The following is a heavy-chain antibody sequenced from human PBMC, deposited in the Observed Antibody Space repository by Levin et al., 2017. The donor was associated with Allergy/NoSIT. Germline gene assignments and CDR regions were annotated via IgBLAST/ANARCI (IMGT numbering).Heavy chain of an antibody. V-gene: IGHV1-46*01. J-gene: IGHJ4*02. CDR1: GYTFITYY. CDR3: ARDLGKDMDSEGDY. D-gene: IGHD1-1*01. Sequence: AASVKVSCKASGYTFITYYIHWVRLAPGQGLEWMGIINPSGPITTYAQKFQGRVTMTRDTSTSTVYMELSSLTSEDTAVYYCARDLGKDMDSEGDYWGQGTLVTVSS. CDR2: INPSGPIT.